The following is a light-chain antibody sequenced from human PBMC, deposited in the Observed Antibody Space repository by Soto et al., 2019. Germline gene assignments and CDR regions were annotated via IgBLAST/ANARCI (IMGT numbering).Light chain of an antibody. J-gene: IGKJ1*01. CDR1: QSISGW. V-gene: IGKV1-5*03. CDR2: MAS. Sequence: DIQMTQSPSTLSAYVGDRVTITCRASQSISGWLAWYQQKPGKAPKLLIYMASSLESGVPSRFSGSGSGTEFTLTISSLQPDDFTTYYCQQYNTYPWTFGQGTKVEI. CDR3: QQYNTYPWT.